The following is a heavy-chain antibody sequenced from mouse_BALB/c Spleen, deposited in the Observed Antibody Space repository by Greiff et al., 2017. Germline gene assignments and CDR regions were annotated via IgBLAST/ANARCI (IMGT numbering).Heavy chain of an antibody. D-gene: IGHD1-1*01. CDR2: IWAGGST. J-gene: IGHJ2*01. CDR3: ARALYGSSSDY. CDR1: GFSLTSYG. V-gene: IGHV2-9*02. Sequence: VHLVESGPGLVAPSQSLSITCPVSGFSLTSYGVHWVRQPPGKGLEWLGVIWAGGSTNYNSALMSRLSISKDNSKSQVFLKMNSLQTDDTAMYYCARALYGSSSDYWGQGTTLTVSS.